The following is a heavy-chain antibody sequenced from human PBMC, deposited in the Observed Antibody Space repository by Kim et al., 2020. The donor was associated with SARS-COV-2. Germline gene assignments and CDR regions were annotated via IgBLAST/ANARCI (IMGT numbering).Heavy chain of an antibody. CDR3: SRLTQWQLRNSYYGLDY. D-gene: IGHD6-19*01. CDR2: GSYCGIT. CDR1: GASISGTY. V-gene: IGHV4-59*01. Sequence: SETLSLTCTVSGASISGTYWNWIRQPPGKELEWIGNGSYCGITNYNHSLMSRVTIVVSVSKNQSSLNLNFVTAADTAIYYCSRLTQWQLRNSYYGLDYWGQGTAVTVSS. J-gene: IGHJ6*02.